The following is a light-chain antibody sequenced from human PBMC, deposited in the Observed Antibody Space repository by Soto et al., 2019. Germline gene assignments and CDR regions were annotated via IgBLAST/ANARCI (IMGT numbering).Light chain of an antibody. CDR2: ATS. J-gene: IGKJ2*01. CDR3: QQYDDSARYI. Sequence: EIVLTQSPGTLSLSPGERATLSCRASQYINTRYSAWYQQKPGQPPSLLIFATSTRASGIPDRFSGSGSGRDVTLTISRLEPEDSAVYFCQQYDDSARYIFGQGTSLDIK. CDR1: QYINTRY. V-gene: IGKV3-20*01.